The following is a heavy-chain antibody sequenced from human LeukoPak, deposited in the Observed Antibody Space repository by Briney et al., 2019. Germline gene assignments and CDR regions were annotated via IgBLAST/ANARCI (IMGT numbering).Heavy chain of an antibody. D-gene: IGHD5-12*01. CDR3: ARDIVARSY. CDR1: GGSISSYY. V-gene: IGHV4-59*01. J-gene: IGHJ4*02. CDR2: IYYSGST. Sequence: SETLSLTCTVSGGSISSYYWSWIRQPPGKGLEWFGYIYYSGSTNYNPSLKSRVTISVDTSKNQFSLKLSSVTAADTAVYYCARDIVARSYWGQGTLVTVSS.